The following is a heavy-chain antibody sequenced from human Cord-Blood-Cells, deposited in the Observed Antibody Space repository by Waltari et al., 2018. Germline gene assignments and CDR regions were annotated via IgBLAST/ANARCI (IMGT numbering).Heavy chain of an antibody. CDR2: ISSSSSYI. J-gene: IGHJ4*02. V-gene: IGHV3-21*01. CDR1: GFTFSSYS. Sequence: EVQLVESGGGLVTPGGYLRLSCAASGFTFSSYSMTWVRQAPGKGLEWVSSISSSSSYIYYADSVKGRFTISRDNAKNSLYLQMNSLRAEDTAVYYCARDCSGGSCYDYWGQGTLVTVSS. D-gene: IGHD2-15*01. CDR3: ARDCSGGSCYDY.